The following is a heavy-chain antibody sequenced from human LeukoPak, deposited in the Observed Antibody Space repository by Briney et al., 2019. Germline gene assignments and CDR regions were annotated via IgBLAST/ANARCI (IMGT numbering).Heavy chain of an antibody. D-gene: IGHD5-18*01. Sequence: ASVKVSCKASGYTFTSYYMHWVRQAPGQGLEWMGIISPSGSSTSYAQKFQGRVTMTRDTSTSTVYMELSSLRSEDTAVYYCAREGMAMGPFDYWGQGTLVTVSS. V-gene: IGHV1-46*01. CDR1: GYTFTSYY. CDR2: ISPSGSST. J-gene: IGHJ4*02. CDR3: AREGMAMGPFDY.